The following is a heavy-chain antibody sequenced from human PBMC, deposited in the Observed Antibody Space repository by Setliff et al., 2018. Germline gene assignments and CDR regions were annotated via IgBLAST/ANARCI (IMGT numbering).Heavy chain of an antibody. Sequence: ASVKVSCKASGYSFINYGITWVRQAPGQGLEWMGSISAYNANTNYAQNLQGRVTMTRDTSTSTAYMELRSLRSDDTAVYYCAREPLWGSHDAFDIWGQGTMVTVSS. CDR1: GYSFINYG. D-gene: IGHD7-27*01. CDR2: ISAYNANT. V-gene: IGHV1-18*01. CDR3: AREPLWGSHDAFDI. J-gene: IGHJ3*02.